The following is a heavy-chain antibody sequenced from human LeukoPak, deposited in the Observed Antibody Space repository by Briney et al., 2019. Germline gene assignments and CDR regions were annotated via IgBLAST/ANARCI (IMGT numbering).Heavy chain of an antibody. J-gene: IGHJ4*02. V-gene: IGHV1-8*01. D-gene: IGHD4-17*01. CDR2: MNPNSGNT. Sequence: ASVKVSCKASGYTFTSYDINWVRQATGQGLEWMGWMNPNSGNTGYAQKFQGRVTMTRDTSISTAYMELSRLRSDDTAVYYCARGGYGDYRGSYYFDYWGQGTLVTVSS. CDR3: ARGGYGDYRGSYYFDY. CDR1: GYTFTSYD.